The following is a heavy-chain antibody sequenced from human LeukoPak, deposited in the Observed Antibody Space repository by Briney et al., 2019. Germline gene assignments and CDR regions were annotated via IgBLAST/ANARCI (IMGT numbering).Heavy chain of an antibody. CDR2: IYYSGST. CDR3: ARDSGGTIH. CDR1: GGSISSYY. Sequence: SETLSLTCTVSGGSISSYYWSWIRRPPGKGLEWIGYIYYSGSTNYNPSLKSRVTISVDTSKNQFSLKLSSVTAADTAVYYCARDSGGTIHWGQGTLVTVSS. V-gene: IGHV4-59*01. D-gene: IGHD1-7*01. J-gene: IGHJ4*02.